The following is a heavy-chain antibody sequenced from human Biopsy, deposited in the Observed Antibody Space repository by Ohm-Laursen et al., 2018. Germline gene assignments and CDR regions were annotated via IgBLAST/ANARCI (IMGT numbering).Heavy chain of an antibody. V-gene: IGHV3-33*08. CDR3: ARDRYYGSESYYSHYNMDV. CDR2: IWYDGSNK. CDR1: GFTFSSYS. J-gene: IGHJ6*02. D-gene: IGHD3-10*01. Sequence: SLRLSCAASGFTFSSYSMSWVRQAPGKGLEWVAVIWYDGSNKYSADSVKGRFSISRDNSKNTVYLQMNSLRAADTAVYYCARDRYYGSESYYSHYNMDVWGQGTTVSVSS.